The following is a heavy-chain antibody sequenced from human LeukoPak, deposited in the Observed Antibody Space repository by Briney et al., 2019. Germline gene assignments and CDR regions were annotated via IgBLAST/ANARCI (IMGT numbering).Heavy chain of an antibody. CDR3: ARLPHPLGGTAGDY. J-gene: IGHJ4*02. Sequence: ASVKVSCKTSGYTFTTYAISWVRQGPGQGLEWMGWFNIYNGNTKYAQKFQGRVTMTADTSTSTAYMEMRSLRSDDTAVYYCARLPHPLGGTAGDYWGQGTLVTVSS. V-gene: IGHV1-18*01. D-gene: IGHD1-26*01. CDR2: FNIYNGNT. CDR1: GYTFTTYA.